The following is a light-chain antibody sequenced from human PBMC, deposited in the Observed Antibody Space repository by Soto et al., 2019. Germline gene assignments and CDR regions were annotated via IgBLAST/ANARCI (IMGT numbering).Light chain of an antibody. CDR1: QSIASH. CDR2: AAS. J-gene: IGKJ1*01. Sequence: DIQMTQSPSSLSASVGDRVTITCRASQSIASHLNWYQLKPGKAPKLLIFAASSLQSGVPSRFSGSGSGTDFTLTISRLQPEDSATYYCQQTYTIPWTFGQGTKVDIK. CDR3: QQTYTIPWT. V-gene: IGKV1-39*01.